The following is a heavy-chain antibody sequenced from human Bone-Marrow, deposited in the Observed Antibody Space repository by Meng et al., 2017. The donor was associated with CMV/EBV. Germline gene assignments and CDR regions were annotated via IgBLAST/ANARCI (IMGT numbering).Heavy chain of an antibody. CDR3: ARIGGNYYPFDY. CDR1: GYTFTGYY. J-gene: IGHJ4*02. Sequence: CKASGYTFTGYYLHWVRQAPGQGLEWMGWINPNSGGTNYAQKFQGRVTMTRDTSISTAYMELSRLRSDDTAVYYCARIGGNYYPFDYWGQGTLVTVSS. V-gene: IGHV1-2*02. D-gene: IGHD1-26*01. CDR2: INPNSGGT.